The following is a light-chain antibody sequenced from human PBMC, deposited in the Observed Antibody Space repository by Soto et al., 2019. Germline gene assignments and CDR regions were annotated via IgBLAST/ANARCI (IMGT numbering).Light chain of an antibody. CDR3: CSYAGSYTYV. J-gene: IGLJ1*01. Sequence: QSALTQPRSVSGSPGQSVTISCTGTSSDVGDYNYVSWYQQHPGKAPKLMIYDVSKWPSGVPDRFSGSKSGNTASLTISGLQAEDEADYYCCSYAGSYTYVFRTGTKVTVL. CDR2: DVS. CDR1: SSDVGDYNY. V-gene: IGLV2-11*01.